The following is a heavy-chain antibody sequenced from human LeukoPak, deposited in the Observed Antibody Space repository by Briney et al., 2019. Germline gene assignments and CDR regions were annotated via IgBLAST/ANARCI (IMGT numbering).Heavy chain of an antibody. CDR1: GFTFSSYG. CDR2: IYSGGST. CDR3: ARIAAAPY. D-gene: IGHD6-13*01. V-gene: IGHV3-53*01. Sequence: GRSLRLSCAASGFTFSSYGMHWVRQAPGKGLEWVSVIYSGGSTYYADSVKGRFTISRDNSKNTLYLQMNSLRAEDTAVYYCARIAAAPYWGQGTLITVSS. J-gene: IGHJ4*02.